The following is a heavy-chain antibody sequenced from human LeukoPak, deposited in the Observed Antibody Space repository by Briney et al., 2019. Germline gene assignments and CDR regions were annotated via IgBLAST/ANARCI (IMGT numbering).Heavy chain of an antibody. V-gene: IGHV3-21*01. CDR3: ARGLCTNGVCYDGFDY. J-gene: IGHJ4*02. D-gene: IGHD2-8*01. CDR1: GFTFSSYS. Sequence: TGGSLRLSCAASGFTFSSYSMNWVRQAPGKGLEWVPSISSSSSYIYYADSVKGRFTISRDNAKNSLYLQMNSLRAEDTAVYYCARGLCTNGVCYDGFDYWGQGTLVTVSS. CDR2: ISSSSSYI.